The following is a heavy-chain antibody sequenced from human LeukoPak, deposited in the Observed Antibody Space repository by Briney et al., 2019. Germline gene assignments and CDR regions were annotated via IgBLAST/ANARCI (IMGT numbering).Heavy chain of an antibody. J-gene: IGHJ6*02. CDR3: ARERQRGVYYYYGTDV. Sequence: SQTLSLTCTVSGGSISSGDYYWSWIRQPPGKGLEWIGYIYYSGSTYYNPSLKSRVTISVDTSKNQFSLKLSSVTAADTAVYYCARERQRGVYYYYGTDVWGQGTTVTVSS. CDR1: GGSISSGDYY. V-gene: IGHV4-30-4*01. D-gene: IGHD3-10*01. CDR2: IYYSGST.